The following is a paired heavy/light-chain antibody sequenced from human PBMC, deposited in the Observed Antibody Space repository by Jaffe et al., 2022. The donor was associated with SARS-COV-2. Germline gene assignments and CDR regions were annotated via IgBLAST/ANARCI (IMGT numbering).Light chain of an antibody. CDR3: QSHDTSPSAVI. CDR2: SNT. V-gene: IGLV1-40*01. J-gene: IGLJ2*01. CDR1: SSNIGAGYD. Sequence: QSVLTQPPSVSGAPGQRVTISCTGSSSNIGAGYDVHWYQHLPGTAPRLLIYSNTDRPSGVPDRFSGSKSGTSASLAISGLQAEDEGDYYCQSHDTSPSAVIFGGGTKLTVL.
Heavy chain of an antibody. CDR2: IYPGGGS. D-gene: IGHD6-19*01. CDR1: GDSISGYY. V-gene: IGHV4-59*01. J-gene: IGHJ3*01. Sequence: QVLLQGSGPRLVKPSETLSLTCTVSGDSISGYYWNWIRQPPGKGLEWIGYIYPGGGSNYNPSLKSRVIMSVDSSKNEMSLSLSFVTAADTAVYYCARPYKRGWYGGAFHLWGQGAIVTVSS. CDR3: ARPYKRGWYGGAFHL.